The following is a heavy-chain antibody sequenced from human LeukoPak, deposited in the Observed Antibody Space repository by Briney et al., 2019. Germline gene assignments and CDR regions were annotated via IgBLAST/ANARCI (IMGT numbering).Heavy chain of an antibody. J-gene: IGHJ4*02. Sequence: GESLKISCKGSGYSFTNYWIGWVRQMPGIGLEWMGIIHPGDSDTRYSPSFQGQITISADKSTSTAYLQWSSLKASDTAMYYCAKTKLTVTTSGGYFDYWGQGTLVTVSS. CDR3: AKTKLTVTTSGGYFDY. CDR2: IHPGDSDT. V-gene: IGHV5-51*01. D-gene: IGHD4-11*01. CDR1: GYSFTNYW.